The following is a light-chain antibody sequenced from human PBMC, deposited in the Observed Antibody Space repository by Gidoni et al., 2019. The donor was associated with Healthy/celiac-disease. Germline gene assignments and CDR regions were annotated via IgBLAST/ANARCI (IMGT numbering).Light chain of an antibody. V-gene: IGLV1-47*01. J-gene: IGLJ1*01. CDR2: RKN. CDR3: AAWDDSLSGHYV. CDR1: RSNIGSNH. Sequence: QSVLTQPPSASGTPGQRVTISCSGSRSNIGSNHVYWYQQFPGTAPKLLIYRKNQRPSGVPDRFSGSKAGTSASLAISGLRSEDEADYYCAAWDDSLSGHYVFGTGTKVTVL.